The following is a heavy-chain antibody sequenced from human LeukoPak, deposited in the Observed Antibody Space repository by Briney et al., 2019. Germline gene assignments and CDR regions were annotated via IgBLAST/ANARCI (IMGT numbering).Heavy chain of an antibody. CDR2: IYPGDSDT. D-gene: IGHD6-19*01. CDR3: AGQEGEEAAVAGTCDY. V-gene: IGHV5-51*01. Sequence: GESLKISCKGSGYSFTCYWIGWVRQMPGKGLEWMGIIYPGDSDTRYSPSFQGQVTISADKSISTAYLQWSSLKASDTAMYYCAGQEGEEAAVAGTCDYWGQGTLVTVSS. CDR1: GYSFTCYW. J-gene: IGHJ4*02.